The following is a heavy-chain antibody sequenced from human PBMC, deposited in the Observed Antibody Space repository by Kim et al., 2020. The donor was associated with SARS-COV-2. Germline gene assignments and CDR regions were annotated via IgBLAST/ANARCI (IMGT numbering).Heavy chain of an antibody. D-gene: IGHD3-22*01. CDR2: ISSSSITI. Sequence: GGSLRLSCAASGFTFSSYSMNWVRQAPGKGLEWVSYISSSSITIYYADSVKGRFPISRDNAKNSLYLQMNSLRAEDTAVYYCARATYYYDSSGYLDIWGQGTMVTVSS. J-gene: IGHJ3*02. V-gene: IGHV3-48*04. CDR3: ARATYYYDSSGYLDI. CDR1: GFTFSSYS.